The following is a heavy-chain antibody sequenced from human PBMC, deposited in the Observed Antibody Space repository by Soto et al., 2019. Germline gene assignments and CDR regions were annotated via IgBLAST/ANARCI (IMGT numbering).Heavy chain of an antibody. D-gene: IGHD3-10*01. CDR3: ARHTSLVRGVTIFDY. V-gene: IGHV4-59*08. CDR1: GGSISSYY. J-gene: IGHJ4*02. Sequence: QVQLQESGPGLVKPSETLSLTCTVSGGSISSYYWSWIRQPPGKGLEWIGYIYYSGSTNYNPSLKRRVTISVDTSKNQFSLKLSSVTAADTAVYYCARHTSLVRGVTIFDYWGQGTLVTVSS. CDR2: IYYSGST.